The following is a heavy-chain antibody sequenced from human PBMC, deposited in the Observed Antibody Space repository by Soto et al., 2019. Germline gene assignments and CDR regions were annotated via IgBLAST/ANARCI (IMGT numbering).Heavy chain of an antibody. D-gene: IGHD2-15*01. CDR3: GREVRRMSLLHLPLCVS. CDR2: IIAMFGVA. CDR1: GDTFSTYS. J-gene: IGHJ5*02. Sequence: QVQLVQSGAEVKKPGSSVKVSCKASGDTFSTYSISWVRQAPGQGPEWMGGIIAMFGVAVYAQKFQGRVTITADFPTSTLYIVLSSLRSEDTAFFYCGREVRRMSLLHLPLCVSWGQGSLVTVSS. V-gene: IGHV1-69*17.